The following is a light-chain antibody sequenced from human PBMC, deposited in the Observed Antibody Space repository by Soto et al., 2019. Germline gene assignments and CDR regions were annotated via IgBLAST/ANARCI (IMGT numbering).Light chain of an antibody. CDR3: QQYTAWPLT. J-gene: IGKJ1*01. V-gene: IGKV3-20*01. CDR2: GIS. Sequence: EVVMTQSPATISVSXGEGATLNSTSGSSVTRTYLPWYQLKPGKAPRLXXHGISNRAHGGPDRFSGSGSGTDFTRTISRLEPEDFAVYYGQQYTAWPLTFGQGTKVDIK. CDR1: SSVTRTY.